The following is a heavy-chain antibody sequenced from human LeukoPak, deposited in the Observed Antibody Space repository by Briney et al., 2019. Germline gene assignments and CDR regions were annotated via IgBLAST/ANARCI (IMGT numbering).Heavy chain of an antibody. CDR1: GFTFSSYA. V-gene: IGHV3-30-3*01. CDR3: ARTHGLKITFGSLKY. Sequence: GRSLRLSCAASGFTFSSYAMHWVRQAPGKGLEWVAVISYDGSNKYYADSVKGRFTISRDNSKNTLYLQMNSLRAEDTAVYYCARTHGLKITFGSLKYWGQGTLVTVSS. D-gene: IGHD3-16*01. CDR2: ISYDGSNK. J-gene: IGHJ4*02.